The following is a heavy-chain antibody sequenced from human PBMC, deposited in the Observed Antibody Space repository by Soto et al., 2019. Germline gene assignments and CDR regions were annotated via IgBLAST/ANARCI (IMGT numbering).Heavy chain of an antibody. CDR2: INHSGST. V-gene: IGHV4-34*01. D-gene: IGHD2-15*01. CDR1: GGSFSGYY. J-gene: IGHJ4*02. Sequence: PSETLSLTCAVYGGSFSGYYWSWIRQPPGKGLEWIGEINHSGSTNYNPSLKSRVTKSVDTTKNQYSMKIRTVNATDTAVYYCARGFSRGIFDYWGQGTLVTVS. CDR3: ARGFSRGIFDY.